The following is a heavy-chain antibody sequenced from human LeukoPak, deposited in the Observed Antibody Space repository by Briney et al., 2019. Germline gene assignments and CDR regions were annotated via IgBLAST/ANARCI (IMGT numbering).Heavy chain of an antibody. CDR3: AVGYPIVVVPAADDY. V-gene: IGHV3-30*02. J-gene: IGHJ4*02. CDR2: IWYDGSNK. Sequence: RAGGSLRLSCAASGFTFSSYGMHWVRQAPGKGLEWVAVIWYDGSNKYYADSVKGRFTISRDNSKNTLYLRMNSLRAEDTAVYYCAVGYPIVVVPAADDYWGQGTLVTVSS. D-gene: IGHD2-2*01. CDR1: GFTFSSYG.